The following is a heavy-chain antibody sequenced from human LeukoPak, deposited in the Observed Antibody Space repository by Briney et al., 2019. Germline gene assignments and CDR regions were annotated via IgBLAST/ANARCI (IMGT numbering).Heavy chain of an antibody. Sequence: PSETLSLTCTVSGGSISSSSYYWGWIRQPPGKGLEWIGEINHSGSTNYNPSLKSRVTISVDTSKNQFSLKLSSVTAADTAVYYCARAVYLRLHSYYYYYYYMDVWGKGTTVTVSS. J-gene: IGHJ6*03. V-gene: IGHV4-39*07. CDR2: INHSGST. CDR1: GGSISSSSYY. D-gene: IGHD5/OR15-5a*01. CDR3: ARAVYLRLHSYYYYYYYMDV.